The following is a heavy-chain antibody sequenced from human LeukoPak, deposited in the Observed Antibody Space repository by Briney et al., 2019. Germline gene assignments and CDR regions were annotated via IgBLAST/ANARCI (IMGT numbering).Heavy chain of an antibody. CDR2: MNPNSGNT. CDR3: ARVARGYCSSTSCAVIGY. CDR1: GYTFTTFC. Sequence: GASVKVSCKASGYTFTTFCIHWVRQATGQGLEWMGWMNPNSGNTGYAQKFQGRVTMTRNTSISTAYMELSSLRSEDTAVYYCARVARGYCSSTSCAVIGYWGQGTLVTVSS. J-gene: IGHJ4*02. D-gene: IGHD2-2*01. V-gene: IGHV1-8*02.